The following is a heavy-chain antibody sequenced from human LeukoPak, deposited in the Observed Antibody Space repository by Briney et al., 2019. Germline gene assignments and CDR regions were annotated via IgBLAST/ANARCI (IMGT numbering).Heavy chain of an antibody. V-gene: IGHV4-34*01. J-gene: IGHJ5*02. CDR1: GGAFSGFF. Sequence: PSETPFPTRPVYGGAFSGFFWSLIPPPPRKGVGLVGGNNHSGSTNYNPSLKSRVTISVDTSKNQFSLKLSSVTAADTAVYYCARDVTPHIGGSGIDWFDPWGQGTLVTVSS. CDR2: NNHSGST. D-gene: IGHD3-10*01. CDR3: ARDVTPHIGGSGIDWFDP.